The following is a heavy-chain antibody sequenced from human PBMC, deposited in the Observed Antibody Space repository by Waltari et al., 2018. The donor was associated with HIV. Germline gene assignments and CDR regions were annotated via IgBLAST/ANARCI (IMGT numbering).Heavy chain of an antibody. CDR2: LSFDGNNK. D-gene: IGHD2-2*01. CDR1: GFTFSSYG. CDR3: AKEVLPAYFYGMDV. J-gene: IGHJ6*02. Sequence: QVQLVESGGGVVQPGRSLRLSCTASGFTFSSYGMHWVRQAPGKGLEWVAVLSFDGNNKNYADSVKGRFTISRDKSKNTLYLQMNSLRAEDTAVYYCAKEVLPAYFYGMDVWGQGTAVTVSS. V-gene: IGHV3-30*18.